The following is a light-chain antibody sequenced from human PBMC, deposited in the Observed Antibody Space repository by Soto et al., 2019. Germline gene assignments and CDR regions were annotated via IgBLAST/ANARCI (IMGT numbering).Light chain of an antibody. CDR3: QSFDSSLTVV. CDR2: GNN. J-gene: IGLJ3*02. Sequence: QLVLTQPPSVSGAPGQRVTISCTGRSSNIGAGYDVHWYQQLPGTAPKLLIYGNNNRPSGVPDRFSGSKSGTSASLAITGLQAEDEADYYCQSFDSSLTVVFGGGTKLTVL. CDR1: SSNIGAGYD. V-gene: IGLV1-40*01.